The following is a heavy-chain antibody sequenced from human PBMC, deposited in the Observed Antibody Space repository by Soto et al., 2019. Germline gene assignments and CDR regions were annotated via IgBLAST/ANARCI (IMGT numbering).Heavy chain of an antibody. Sequence: QVQLQESGPGLVKPSQTLSLTCTVSGGSISSGDYYWSWIRQPPGKGLEWIGYIYYSGSTYYNPSLKSRVTISVDTSKTQFSLKLSSVTAADTAVYYCALWGDYDILTGYVRWFDPWGQGTLVTVSS. J-gene: IGHJ5*02. V-gene: IGHV4-30-4*01. D-gene: IGHD3-9*01. CDR3: ALWGDYDILTGYVRWFDP. CDR2: IYYSGST. CDR1: GGSISSGDYY.